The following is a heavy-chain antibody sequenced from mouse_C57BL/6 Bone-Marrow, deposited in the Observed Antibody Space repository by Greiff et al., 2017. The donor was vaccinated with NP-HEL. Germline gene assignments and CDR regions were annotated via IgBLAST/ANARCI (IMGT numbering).Heavy chain of an antibody. CDR2: IYPSDSET. CDR3: AREEDYYGSSSWYFDV. D-gene: IGHD1-1*01. J-gene: IGHJ1*03. CDR1: GYTFTSYW. V-gene: IGHV1-61*01. Sequence: QVQLQQPGAELVRPGSSVKLSCKASGYTFTSYWMDWVKQRPGQGLEWIGNIYPSDSETHYNQKFKDKATLTVDKSSSPAYMQRSSLTSEDSAVYYCAREEDYYGSSSWYFDVWGTGTTVTVSS.